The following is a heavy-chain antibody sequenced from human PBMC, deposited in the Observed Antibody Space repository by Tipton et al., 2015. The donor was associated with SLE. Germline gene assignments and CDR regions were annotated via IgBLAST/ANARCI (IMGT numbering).Heavy chain of an antibody. J-gene: IGHJ6*02. CDR3: ARELLPLYGMDV. V-gene: IGHV3-48*03. CDR1: GFTLSSYE. Sequence: SLRLSCAASGFTLSSYEMNWVRQAPGKGLEWVSSISSGGSTIYYADSVKGRFTISRDNSKNTLYLQMNSLRAEDTAVYYCARELLPLYGMDVWGQGTTVTVSS. CDR2: ISSGGSTI.